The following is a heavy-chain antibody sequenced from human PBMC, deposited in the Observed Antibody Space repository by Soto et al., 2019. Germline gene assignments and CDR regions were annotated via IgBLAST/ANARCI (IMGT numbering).Heavy chain of an antibody. CDR1: GFTVSSNY. Sequence: GGSLRLSCAASGFTVSSNYMGWVRQAPGKGLEWVSVIYSGGSTYYADSVKGRFTISRDNSKNTLYLQMNSLRAEDTAVYYCARDKAGGKGPYYFDYWGQGTLVTVSS. D-gene: IGHD2-15*01. CDR3: ARDKAGGKGPYYFDY. V-gene: IGHV3-53*01. J-gene: IGHJ4*02. CDR2: IYSGGST.